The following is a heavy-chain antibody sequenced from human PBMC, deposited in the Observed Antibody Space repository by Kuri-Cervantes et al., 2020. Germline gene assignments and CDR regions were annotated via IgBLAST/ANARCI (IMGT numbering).Heavy chain of an antibody. CDR1: GGSISSSSYY. J-gene: IGHJ5*02. V-gene: IGHV4-39*01. CDR3: ARVFDWPTKFDP. Sequence: ESLKISCTVSGGSISSSSYYWGWIRQPPGKGLEWIGSIYYSGSTYYNPSLKSRVTISVDTSKNQFSLKLSSVTAADTAVYYCARVFDWPTKFDPWGQGTLVTVSS. D-gene: IGHD3-9*01. CDR2: IYYSGST.